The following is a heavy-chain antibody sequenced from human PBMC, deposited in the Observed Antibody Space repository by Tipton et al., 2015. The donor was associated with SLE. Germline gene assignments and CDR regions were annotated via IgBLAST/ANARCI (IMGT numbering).Heavy chain of an antibody. V-gene: IGHV3-7*01. CDR2: INQDGSEK. J-gene: IGHJ3*02. D-gene: IGHD4-17*01. CDR1: EFTFINYW. Sequence: SLRLSCAASEFTFINYWMSWVRQAPGKGLEWVANINQDGSEKDYVDSVKGRFTVSRDNAKNSLYLQMNSLRAEDTALYYCARDFDGDYINDPFDIWDQGTMVTVSS. CDR3: ARDFDGDYINDPFDI.